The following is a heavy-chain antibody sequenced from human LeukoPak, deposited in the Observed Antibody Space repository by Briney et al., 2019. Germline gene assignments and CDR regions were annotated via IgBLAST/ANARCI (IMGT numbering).Heavy chain of an antibody. J-gene: IGHJ3*02. CDR3: ARDPNGDYIGAFDM. V-gene: IGHV3-23*01. CDR1: GFTFSAYA. D-gene: IGHD4-17*01. Sequence: GGSLRLSCTASGFTFSAYAMMWVRQAPGKGPEWVSAIRGGGGSAFYADSVKGRLTISRDNSKYTLFLQMNSLRAEDTAVYYCARDPNGDYIGAFDMWGPGTMVTVSS. CDR2: IRGGGGSA.